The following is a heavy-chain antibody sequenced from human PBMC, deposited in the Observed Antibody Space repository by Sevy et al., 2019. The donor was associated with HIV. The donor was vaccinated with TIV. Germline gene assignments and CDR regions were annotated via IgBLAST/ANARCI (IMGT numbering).Heavy chain of an antibody. V-gene: IGHV1-46*01. CDR3: TRVRSFGFEY. CDR1: GYNFTSYY. CDR2: ITPGGDTT. Sequence: GESLKISCKAAGYNFTSYYIHWVRQAPGQGLEWMGIITPGGDTTTYSQKFQGRVTMTSDTSTSTVYMELSSLRYDDTAVYYCTRVRSFGFEYWGQGTLVTVSS. D-gene: IGHD3-16*01. J-gene: IGHJ4*02.